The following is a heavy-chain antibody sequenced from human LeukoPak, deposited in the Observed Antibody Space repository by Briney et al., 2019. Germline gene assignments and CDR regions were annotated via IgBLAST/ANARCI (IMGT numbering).Heavy chain of an antibody. CDR2: IKSFIDEGKP. Sequence: GGSLRLSCAASGIIFDKAWLSWVREVPGQGLEWVGSIKSFIDEGKPDYAAPVKGRFTLSKDDSRNILYLQMNGLQIEDTGVYYCTTLGGSGDYVSDLGQGTLVTVSS. CDR3: TTLGGSGDYVSD. V-gene: IGHV3-15*01. D-gene: IGHD4-17*01. CDR1: GIIFDKAW. J-gene: IGHJ4*02.